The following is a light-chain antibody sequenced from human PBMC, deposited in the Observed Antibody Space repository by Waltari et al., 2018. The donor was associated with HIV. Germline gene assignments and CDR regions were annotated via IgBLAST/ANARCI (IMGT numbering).Light chain of an antibody. J-gene: IGLJ2*01. CDR2: EVS. Sequence: QSALTQPASVSGSPGQSITISCPGTSSDVGGYNYVSWYQQHPGKAPKLMIYEVSNRPSGVSNRFSGSKSGNTASLTISGLQTEDEADYYCCSYAGNREIFGGGTKLTVL. CDR3: CSYAGNREI. CDR1: SSDVGGYNY. V-gene: IGLV2-23*02.